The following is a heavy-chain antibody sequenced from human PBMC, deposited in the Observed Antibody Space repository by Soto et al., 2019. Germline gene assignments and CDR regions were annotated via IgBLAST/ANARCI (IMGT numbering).Heavy chain of an antibody. D-gene: IGHD3-22*01. CDR3: ARVGPWVPYYDDGSPYTLENWYDP. V-gene: IGHV4-38-2*01. CDR1: GYSISSGYY. CDR2: IYHGGST. Sequence: SETLSLTCAVSGYSISSGYYWGWLRQPPGKGLEWIGCIYHGGSTYYNPSLNSRVTLSIDMTNNHVSLILNSVTAADTAVYYCARVGPWVPYYDDGSPYTLENWYDPWGQGTLVTVSS. J-gene: IGHJ5*02.